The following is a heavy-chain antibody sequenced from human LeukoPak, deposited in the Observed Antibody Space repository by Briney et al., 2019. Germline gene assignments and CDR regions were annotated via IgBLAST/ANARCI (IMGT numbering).Heavy chain of an antibody. V-gene: IGHV3-11*06. CDR1: GFTFSDYY. CDR3: ARDYRKLGYCSGGSCFPTFDY. D-gene: IGHD2-15*01. J-gene: IGHJ4*02. Sequence: GGSLRLSCAASGFTFSDYYMSWIRQAPGKGLEWVSYISSSSSYTNYADSVKGRFTISRDNAKSSLYLQMNSLRAEDTAVYYCARDYRKLGYCSGGSCFPTFDYWGQGTLVTVSS. CDR2: ISSSSSYT.